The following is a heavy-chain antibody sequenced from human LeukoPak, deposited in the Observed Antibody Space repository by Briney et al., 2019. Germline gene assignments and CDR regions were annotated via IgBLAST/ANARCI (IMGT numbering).Heavy chain of an antibody. Sequence: SETLSLTYTVSGGSISSSSYYWGWIRQPPGKGLEWIGSIYYSGSTYYNPSLKSRVTISVDTSKNQFSLKLSSVTAADTAVYYCARVGLGSYYDVFDYWGQGTLVTVSS. CDR2: IYYSGST. CDR3: ARVGLGSYYDVFDY. CDR1: GGSISSSSYY. D-gene: IGHD1-26*01. J-gene: IGHJ4*02. V-gene: IGHV4-39*07.